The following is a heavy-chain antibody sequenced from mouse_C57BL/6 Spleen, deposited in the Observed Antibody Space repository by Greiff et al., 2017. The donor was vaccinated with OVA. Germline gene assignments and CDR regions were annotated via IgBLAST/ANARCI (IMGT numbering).Heavy chain of an antibody. CDR1: GFTFPDYY. V-gene: IGHV7-3*01. CDR3: ARLRRYAMDY. D-gene: IGHD1-1*01. CDR2: IRNKANGYTT. Sequence: EVQVVESGGGLVQPGGSLSLPCAASGFTFPDYYMSWVRQPQGKALEWLGFIRNKANGYTTEYSASVKGPFTISRDKSQSILYLQMNALRADDSATYYCARLRRYAMDYWGQGTSVTVSS. J-gene: IGHJ4*01.